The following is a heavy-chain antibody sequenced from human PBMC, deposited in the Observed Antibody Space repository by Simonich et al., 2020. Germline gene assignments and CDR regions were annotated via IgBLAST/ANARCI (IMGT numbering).Heavy chain of an antibody. CDR3: ARGGLADRRIVYYYYMDV. D-gene: IGHD2-15*01. J-gene: IGHJ6*03. CDR2: LNPILGIA. Sequence: QVQLVQSGAEVKKPGSSVKVSCKASGGTFSSYAISWVRQAPGQGLEWMGWLNPILGIANYAKKLQGRVTINADKSTSTAYMELSSLRSEDTAVYYCARGGLADRRIVYYYYMDVWGKGTTVTVSS. V-gene: IGHV1-69*04. CDR1: GGTFSSYA.